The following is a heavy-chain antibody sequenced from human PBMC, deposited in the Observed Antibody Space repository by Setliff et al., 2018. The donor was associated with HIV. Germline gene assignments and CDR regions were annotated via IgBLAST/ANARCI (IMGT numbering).Heavy chain of an antibody. CDR3: ARHRDPPGTSWIFYYYYMDL. D-gene: IGHD6-13*01. CDR1: GGSFSDFS. CDR2: INHSGST. J-gene: IGHJ6*03. Sequence: SETLSLTCAVYGGSFSDFSWTWIRQPPGKGLEWIGEINHSGSTNYNPSLSSRLTISVDTSKNQLSLRLTSVTAADTGVYYCARHRDPPGTSWIFYYYYMDLWGGGTTVTVSS. V-gene: IGHV4-34*01.